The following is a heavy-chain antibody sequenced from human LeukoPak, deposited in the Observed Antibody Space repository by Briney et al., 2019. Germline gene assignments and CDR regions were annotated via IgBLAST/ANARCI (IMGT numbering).Heavy chain of an antibody. V-gene: IGHV4-59*01. J-gene: IGHJ6*03. D-gene: IGHD5/OR15-5a*01. Sequence: SETLSLTCTVSGASISSYWWTWIRQPPGKGLEWLGYIYNSGSTRYNLSLKSRVTISVDTSKNQFSLNLTSVTAADTAVYYCAREKDSIVSTARMDVWGRGTTVTVSS. CDR3: AREKDSIVSTARMDV. CDR2: IYNSGST. CDR1: GASISSYW.